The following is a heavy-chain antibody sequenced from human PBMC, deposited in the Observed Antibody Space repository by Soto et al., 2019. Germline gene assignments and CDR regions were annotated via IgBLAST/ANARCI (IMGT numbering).Heavy chain of an antibody. CDR2: INAGNGNT. Sequence: ASVKVSCKASGYTFTSYAMHWVRQAPGQRLEWMGWINAGNGNTKYSQKFQGRVTITRDTSASTAYMELSSLRSEDTAVYYCASPRWLASNYYGMDVWGQGTSVTVSS. CDR1: GYTFTSYA. CDR3: ASPRWLASNYYGMDV. J-gene: IGHJ6*02. D-gene: IGHD6-19*01. V-gene: IGHV1-3*01.